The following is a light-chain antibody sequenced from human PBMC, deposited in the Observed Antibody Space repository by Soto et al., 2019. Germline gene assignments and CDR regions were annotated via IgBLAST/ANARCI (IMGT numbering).Light chain of an antibody. V-gene: IGKV3-20*01. Sequence: EIVLTQSPGTLSLSPGERATLSCRASHSVSSSYLAWYQQKPGQAPRLLIYGASSRATGIPDRFSGSGSGTDFTLTISRLEPEDCAVYYCQQYGSAPTAFGQGTRLEIK. CDR1: HSVSSSY. CDR3: QQYGSAPTA. CDR2: GAS. J-gene: IGKJ5*01.